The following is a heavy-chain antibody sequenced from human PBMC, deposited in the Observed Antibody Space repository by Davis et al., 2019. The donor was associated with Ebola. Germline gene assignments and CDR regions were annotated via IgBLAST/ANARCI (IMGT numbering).Heavy chain of an antibody. CDR2: INPSGGST. Sequence: ASVTVSCKASGYTFTSYYMHWVRQAPGQELEWMGIINPSGGSTSYAQKFQGRVTITADESTSTAYMELSSLRSEDTAVYYCAREALLGFDPWGQGTLVTVSS. V-gene: IGHV1-46*01. CDR3: AREALLGFDP. CDR1: GYTFTSYY. D-gene: IGHD3-3*01. J-gene: IGHJ5*02.